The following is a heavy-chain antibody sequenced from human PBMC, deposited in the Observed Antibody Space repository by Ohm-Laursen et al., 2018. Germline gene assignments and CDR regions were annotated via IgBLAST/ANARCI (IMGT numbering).Heavy chain of an antibody. V-gene: IGHV4-34*01. CDR2: INHSGST. Sequence: TLSLTCTVSGGSFSGYYWSWIRQPPGKGLEWIGEINHSGSTNYNPSLKSRVTISVDTSKNQFSLKRSSVTAADTAVYYCARGPGWYFDLWGRGTLVTVSS. J-gene: IGHJ2*01. CDR1: GGSFSGYY. CDR3: ARGPGWYFDL.